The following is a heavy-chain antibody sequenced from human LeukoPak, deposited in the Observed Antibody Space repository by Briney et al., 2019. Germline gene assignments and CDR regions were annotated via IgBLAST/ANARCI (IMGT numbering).Heavy chain of an antibody. CDR1: GFTFSSYG. J-gene: IGHJ3*02. CDR3: ARIEWERLGRAFDI. V-gene: IGHV3-30*03. CDR2: ISYDGTEK. D-gene: IGHD1-26*01. Sequence: GGSLRLSCAASGFTFSSYGMHWVRQAPGTGLEWVAFISYDGTEKYYADSVKGRFTISRDNSKNTLYLQMNSLRAEDMAVYYCARIEWERLGRAFDIWGQGTMVTVSS.